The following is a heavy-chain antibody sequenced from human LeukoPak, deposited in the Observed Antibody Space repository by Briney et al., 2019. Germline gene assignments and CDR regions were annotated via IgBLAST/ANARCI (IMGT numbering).Heavy chain of an antibody. J-gene: IGHJ4*02. Sequence: SETLSLTCTVSGGSISSSSYYWGWIRQPPGKGLEWIGSIYYSGSTYYNPSLKSRVTISVDTSKNQFSLRLSSVTAADTAVYYCARQHGSGSYLFDYWGQGTLVTVSS. CDR1: GGSISSSSYY. CDR2: IYYSGST. V-gene: IGHV4-39*01. D-gene: IGHD3-10*01. CDR3: ARQHGSGSYLFDY.